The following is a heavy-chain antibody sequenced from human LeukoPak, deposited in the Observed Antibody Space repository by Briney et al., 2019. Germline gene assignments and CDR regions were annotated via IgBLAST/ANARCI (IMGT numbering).Heavy chain of an antibody. J-gene: IGHJ4*02. D-gene: IGHD1-1*01. CDR3: TRVTSWRTGFDY. CDR1: GVGFEAYG. CDR2: ITWNSDDM. V-gene: IGHV3-9*01. Sequence: HPGGSLRLSCAASGVGFEAYGMYWGRQAPGKGLEWVSGITWNSDDMAYADSVKGRFTISRDNAKNCLYLQMNSLTVEDTALYYCTRVTSWRTGFDYWGQGTLVTVSS.